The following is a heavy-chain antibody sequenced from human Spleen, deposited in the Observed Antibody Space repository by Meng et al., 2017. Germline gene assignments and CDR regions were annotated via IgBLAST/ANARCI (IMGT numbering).Heavy chain of an antibody. CDR2: ISTSGNTI. CDR3: ARGFNGGNSGAFGY. J-gene: IGHJ4*02. CDR1: GLTFSDYY. V-gene: IGHV3-11*01. D-gene: IGHD4-23*01. Sequence: QVQLVESGGVLVKPGGSLRLSCAASGLTFSDYYMSWIRQAPGKGLEWISYISTSGNTIYYTDSVKGRFAISRDNAKNSLYLQMSSLRAEDTAVYYCARGFNGGNSGAFGYWGQGTLVTVSS.